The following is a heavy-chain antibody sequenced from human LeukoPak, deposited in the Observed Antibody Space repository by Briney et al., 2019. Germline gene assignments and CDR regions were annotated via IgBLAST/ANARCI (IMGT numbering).Heavy chain of an antibody. CDR2: ISSSGSYI. V-gene: IGHV3-21*06. Sequence: PGESLKISCAVSGFTFSSCSMNWVRQAPGKGLEWVSSISSSGSYIYYADSVKGRFTISRDNAKNSLYLQMNSLRAEDTAVYYCARDREPYCTGGTCYSTGDYWGQGTLVTVSS. J-gene: IGHJ4*02. CDR1: GFTFSSCS. D-gene: IGHD2-15*01. CDR3: ARDREPYCTGGTCYSTGDY.